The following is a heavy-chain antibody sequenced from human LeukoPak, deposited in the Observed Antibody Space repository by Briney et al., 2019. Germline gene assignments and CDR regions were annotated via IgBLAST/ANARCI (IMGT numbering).Heavy chain of an antibody. CDR2: ISWNSGSI. D-gene: IGHD6-19*01. V-gene: IGHV3-9*01. CDR1: GFTLDDYG. J-gene: IGHJ4*02. CDR3: AKEGGAGLDY. Sequence: GGSLRLSCAASGFTLDDYGMHWVRQAPGKGLEWVSGISWNSGSIGYADSVKGRFTISRDNAKNSLYLQMNSLRPEDTALCYCAKEGGAGLDYWGQGTLVTVSS.